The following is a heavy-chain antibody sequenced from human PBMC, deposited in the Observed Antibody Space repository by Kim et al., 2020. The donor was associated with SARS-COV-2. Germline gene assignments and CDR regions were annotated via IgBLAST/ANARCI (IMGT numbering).Heavy chain of an antibody. J-gene: IGHJ6*02. Sequence: SETLSLTCAVSGGSISSSNWWSWVRQPPGKGLEWIGEIYHSGSTNYNPSLKSRVTISVDKSKNQFSLKLSSVTAADTAVYYCASGRLGLRYSDWLSSGMDVWGQGTTVTVSS. V-gene: IGHV4-4*02. CDR3: ASGRLGLRYSDWLSSGMDV. D-gene: IGHD3-9*01. CDR2: IYHSGST. CDR1: GGSISSSNW.